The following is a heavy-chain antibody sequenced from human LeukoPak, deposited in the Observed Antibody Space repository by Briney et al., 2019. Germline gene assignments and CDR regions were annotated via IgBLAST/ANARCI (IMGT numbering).Heavy chain of an antibody. CDR2: TYYRSKWFN. V-gene: IGHV6-1*01. D-gene: IGHD2-21*01. J-gene: IGHJ5*02. CDR3: AKGAGDTNWFDP. CDR1: GGSVSSNTAA. Sequence: SQTLSLTCAISGGSVSSNTAAWNWIRQSPSRGLEWLGRTYYRSKWFNHYALSVKSRIIINPDTSKNQFSLHLNSVTPEDTAVYYCAKGAGDTNWFDPWGQGTLVTVSS.